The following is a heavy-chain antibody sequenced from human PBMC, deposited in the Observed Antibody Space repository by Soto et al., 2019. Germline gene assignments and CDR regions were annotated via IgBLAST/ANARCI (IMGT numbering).Heavy chain of an antibody. V-gene: IGHV4-4*02. CDR2: IYHSGST. J-gene: IGHJ3*02. CDR3: ARAYSSIWAMVSHAFDI. Sequence: KTSETLSLTCTVSGGSISSSNWWSWVRQPPGKGLEWIGEIYHSGSTNYNPSLKSRVTISVDKSKNQFSLKLSSVTAADTAVYYCARAYSSIWAMVSHAFDIWGQGTMVTVSS. D-gene: IGHD5-18*01. CDR1: GGSISSSNW.